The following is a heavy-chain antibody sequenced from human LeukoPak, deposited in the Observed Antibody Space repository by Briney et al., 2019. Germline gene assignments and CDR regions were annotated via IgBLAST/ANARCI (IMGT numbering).Heavy chain of an antibody. CDR1: GFTFSSYS. D-gene: IGHD5-12*01. V-gene: IGHV3-21*01. J-gene: IGHJ4*02. CDR2: ISSSSSYI. CDR3: ARVAYSGYDFGFDY. Sequence: PARSLRLSCAASGFTFSSYSMNWVRQAPGKGLEWVSSISSSSSYIYYEDSVKGRFTISRDNAKNALYLQMNSLRAEDTAVYYCARVAYSGYDFGFDYWGQGTLVTVSS.